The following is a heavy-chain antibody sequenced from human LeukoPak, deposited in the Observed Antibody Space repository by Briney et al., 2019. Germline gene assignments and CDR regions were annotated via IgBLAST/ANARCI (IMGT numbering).Heavy chain of an antibody. CDR2: ISPSGDIR. D-gene: IGHD3-10*01. Sequence: GGTLRLSCAASGFAFSNHGMNWVRQAPGKGLEWVSGISPSGDIRYYADSVKGRFTISRDNSKNTLYLEVISLTAEDTAVYYCAKDDAWLRFGEWSQGTLVTVSS. CDR1: GFAFSNHG. CDR3: AKDDAWLRFGE. J-gene: IGHJ4*02. V-gene: IGHV3-23*01.